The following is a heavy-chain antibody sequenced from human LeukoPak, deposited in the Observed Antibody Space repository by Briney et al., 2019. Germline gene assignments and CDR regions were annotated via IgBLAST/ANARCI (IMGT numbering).Heavy chain of an antibody. CDR2: INPNSGGT. CDR3: ARVPTVTTYYFDY. D-gene: IGHD4-11*01. CDR1: GYTFTGYY. J-gene: IGHJ4*02. Sequence: ASVTVSFKASGYTFTGYYMHGVRQAPGQGLEWMGWINPNSGGTNYAQKFQGRVTMTRDTSISTAYMELSRLRSDDTAVYYCARVPTVTTYYFDYWGQGTLVTVSS. V-gene: IGHV1-2*02.